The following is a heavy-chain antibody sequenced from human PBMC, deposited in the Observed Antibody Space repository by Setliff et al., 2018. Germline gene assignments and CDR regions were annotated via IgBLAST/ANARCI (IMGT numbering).Heavy chain of an antibody. J-gene: IGHJ4*02. V-gene: IGHV1-18*01. CDR1: GYTFTSYG. Sequence: GASVKVSCKASGYTFTSYGFRWVRQAPGQGLEWMGWISVYNGKTKYAQKFQGRVTMTTDTSTSTAYMEVTSLRSDDTAVYYCATEKFPGDWGDYWGQGTLVTGSS. D-gene: IGHD2-21*01. CDR3: ATEKFPGDWGDY. CDR2: ISVYNGKT.